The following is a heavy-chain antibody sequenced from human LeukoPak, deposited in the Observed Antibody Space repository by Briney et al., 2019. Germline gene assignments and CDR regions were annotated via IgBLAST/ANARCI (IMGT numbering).Heavy chain of an antibody. D-gene: IGHD5-18*01. Sequence: GASVKVSCKASGGTFSSYAISWVRQAPGQGLEWMGRIIPILGIANYAQKFQGRVTITADKSTSTAYMVLSSLRSEDTAVYYCASSDTAMARLDYWGQGTLVTVSS. V-gene: IGHV1-69*04. CDR3: ASSDTAMARLDY. CDR2: IIPILGIA. CDR1: GGTFSSYA. J-gene: IGHJ4*02.